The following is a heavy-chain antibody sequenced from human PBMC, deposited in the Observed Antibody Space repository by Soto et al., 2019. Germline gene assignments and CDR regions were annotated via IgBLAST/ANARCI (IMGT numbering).Heavy chain of an antibody. CDR3: ASEEKHLSRYGGDFAY. J-gene: IGHJ4*02. V-gene: IGHV4-61*01. CDR1: DGSVNTGNYY. D-gene: IGHD3-3*02. Sequence: QVQLQESGPGLVKPSETLSLTCSVSDGSVNTGNYYWSWIRQPPGKGLEWIGHIYYIGTTNYNPSLKSRVTISVDKAKNQCSLKVTSVTAADTAVYFCASEEKHLSRYGGDFAYWGQFILVTVSS. CDR2: IYYIGTT.